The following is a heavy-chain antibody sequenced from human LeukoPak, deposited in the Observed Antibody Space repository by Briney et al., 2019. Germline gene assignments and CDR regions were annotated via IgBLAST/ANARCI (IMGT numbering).Heavy chain of an antibody. V-gene: IGHV1-69*05. CDR1: GGTFSSYA. CDR2: IIPIFGTA. D-gene: IGHD3-22*01. J-gene: IGHJ4*02. CDR3: ARTTYDSSGYYPNFDY. Sequence: SVKVSCKASGGTFSSYAISWVRQAPGQGLEWMRGIIPIFGTANYAQKFQGRVTITTDESTSTAYMELSSLRSEDTAVYYCARTTYDSSGYYPNFDYWGQGTLVTVSS.